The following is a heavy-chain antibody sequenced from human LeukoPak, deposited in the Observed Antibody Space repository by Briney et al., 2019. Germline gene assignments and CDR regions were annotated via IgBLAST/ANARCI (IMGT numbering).Heavy chain of an antibody. CDR3: ARDHIVVVVAAYFDY. Sequence: GGTLRLSCAASGFTFSTYGMSWVRQAPGKGLEWVSAISGSGGSTYYADSVKGQFTISRDNSKNTLYLQMNSLRAEDTAVYYCARDHIVVVVAAYFDYWGQGTLVTVSS. D-gene: IGHD2-15*01. CDR1: GFTFSTYG. V-gene: IGHV3-23*01. J-gene: IGHJ4*02. CDR2: ISGSGGST.